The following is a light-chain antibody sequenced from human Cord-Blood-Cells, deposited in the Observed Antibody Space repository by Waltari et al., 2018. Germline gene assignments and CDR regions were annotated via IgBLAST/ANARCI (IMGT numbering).Light chain of an antibody. CDR2: EGS. Sequence: QSALTQPASVSGSPGQSITISCTGTSSDGGSYNLVSWYQQHPGKAPQLVIYEGSKRPSGVSNRLYGSKSGNTASLTIAGLQAEDEADYYCCSYAGSSTWVFGGGTKLTVL. J-gene: IGLJ3*02. V-gene: IGLV2-23*01. CDR3: CSYAGSSTWV. CDR1: SSDGGSYNL.